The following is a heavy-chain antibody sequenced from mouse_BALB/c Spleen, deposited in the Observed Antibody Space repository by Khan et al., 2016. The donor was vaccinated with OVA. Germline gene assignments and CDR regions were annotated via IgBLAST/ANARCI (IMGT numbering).Heavy chain of an antibody. Sequence: QVQLQQSGPGLVQPSPSLSITCTVSGFSLTSYGVPWVRQSPGKGLEWLGLIWSGGSTAYNSAFISRLTMSKDNSKNQVFFKMNRLQANETAIYYCARSYLSYGNYGDYDTMDYWGQGTSVTVSS. D-gene: IGHD2-1*01. CDR2: IWSGGST. CDR1: GFSLTSYG. V-gene: IGHV2-2*02. CDR3: ARSYLSYGNYGDYDTMDY. J-gene: IGHJ4*01.